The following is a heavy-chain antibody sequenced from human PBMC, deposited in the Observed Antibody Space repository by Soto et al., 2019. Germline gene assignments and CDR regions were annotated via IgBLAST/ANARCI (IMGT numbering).Heavy chain of an antibody. D-gene: IGHD2-8*02. V-gene: IGHV4-34*01. CDR1: GGSFSGYY. CDR3: ARDKITGLFDY. Sequence: QVQLQQWGAGLLKPSETLSLTCAVYGGSFSGYYWTWIRQPPATGLEWIGEINHSGSTNYNPSLKSRVNISVDPAKNQFSLKLTSVTAADTAVYYCARDKITGLFDYWGQGTRVTVSS. CDR2: INHSGST. J-gene: IGHJ4*02.